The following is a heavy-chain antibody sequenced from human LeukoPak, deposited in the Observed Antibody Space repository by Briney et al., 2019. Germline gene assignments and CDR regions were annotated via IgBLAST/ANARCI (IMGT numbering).Heavy chain of an antibody. CDR2: ISYDGSNK. J-gene: IGHJ4*01. D-gene: IGHD3-16*02. Sequence: GGSLRLSCAASGFTFSSYAMHWVRQAPGKGLEWVAVISYDGSNKYYADSVKGRFTISRDNSKNTLYLQMNSLRAEDTAVYYCARDEVGVWGSYPHWGQEPWSPSPQ. CDR1: GFTFSSYA. CDR3: ARDEVGVWGSYPH. V-gene: IGHV3-30-3*01.